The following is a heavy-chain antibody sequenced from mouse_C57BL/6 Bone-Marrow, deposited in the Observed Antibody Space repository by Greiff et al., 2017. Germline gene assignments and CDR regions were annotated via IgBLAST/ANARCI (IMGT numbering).Heavy chain of an antibody. D-gene: IGHD2-2*01. CDR1: GYTFTSYW. CDR2: IDPSDSYT. CDR3: ARSRIYYGYDARLPGAY. V-gene: IGHV1-50*01. Sequence: QVQLQQPGAELVKPGASVKLSCKASGYTFTSYWMQWVKQRPGQGLEWIGEIDPSDSYTNYNQKFKGKATLTVDPSSSTAYRQLSSLTSEDSAVYYCARSRIYYGYDARLPGAYWGQGTLVTVSA. J-gene: IGHJ3*01.